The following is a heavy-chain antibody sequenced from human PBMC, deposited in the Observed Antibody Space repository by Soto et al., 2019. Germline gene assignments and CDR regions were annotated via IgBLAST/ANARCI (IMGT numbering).Heavy chain of an antibody. CDR1: GFTFSLYS. Sequence: EVQLVESGGGLVKAGGSLRLSCAASGFTFSLYSMIWVRQAPGKGLEWVSSISSSSSYIYYADSMKGRFTLSRDNAQNSLYLQMNSLRVDDTAVYYCVRARATDSRPDYWGQGTLVTVSS. J-gene: IGHJ4*02. V-gene: IGHV3-21*01. CDR2: ISSSSSYI. D-gene: IGHD3-22*01. CDR3: VRARATDSRPDY.